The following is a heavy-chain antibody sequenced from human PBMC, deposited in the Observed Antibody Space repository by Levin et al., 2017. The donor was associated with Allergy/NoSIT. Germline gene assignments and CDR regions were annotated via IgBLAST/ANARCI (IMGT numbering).Heavy chain of an antibody. CDR1: GGSISSSSYY. D-gene: IGHD6-19*01. V-gene: IGHV4-39*01. J-gene: IGHJ6*03. Sequence: SETLSLTCTVSGGSISSSSYYWGWIRQPPGKGLEWIGSIYYSGSTYYNPSLKSRVTISVDTSKNQFSLKLSSVTAADTAVYYCARRGSGWYHYYYMDVWGKGTTVTVSS. CDR3: ARRGSGWYHYYYMDV. CDR2: IYYSGST.